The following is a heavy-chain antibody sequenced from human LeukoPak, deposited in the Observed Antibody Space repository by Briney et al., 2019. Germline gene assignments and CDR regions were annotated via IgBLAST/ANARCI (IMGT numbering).Heavy chain of an antibody. CDR2: ISGSGGST. CDR1: GFTFSNYA. V-gene: IGHV3-23*01. CDR3: AKSSGGMIFWVVISFDY. D-gene: IGHD3/OR15-3a*01. Sequence: GASLRLSCAASGFTFSNYAMSWVRQAPGKGLEWVLGISGSGGSTYYADSVKGRFTISRDNAKNTLYLQMNSLRAEDTAVYYCAKSSGGMIFWVVISFDYWGQGTLVTVSS. J-gene: IGHJ4*02.